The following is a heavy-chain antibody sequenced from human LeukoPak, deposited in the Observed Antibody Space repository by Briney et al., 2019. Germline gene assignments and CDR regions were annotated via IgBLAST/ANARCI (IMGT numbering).Heavy chain of an antibody. CDR2: ISHSGDDK. J-gene: IGHJ6*02. CDR1: GFTFSNYG. Sequence: GRSLRLSCAASGFTFSNYGMHWVRQAPGKGLEWVAVISHSGDDKYYADSLKGRFTISRDNSKNALFLQMNSLRDEDTGVYYCAKDHFGSGTTMDVWGQGTTVTVSS. D-gene: IGHD3-10*01. V-gene: IGHV3-30*18. CDR3: AKDHFGSGTTMDV.